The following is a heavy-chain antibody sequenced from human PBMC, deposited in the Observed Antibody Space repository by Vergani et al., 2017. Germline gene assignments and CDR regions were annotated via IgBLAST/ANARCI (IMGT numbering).Heavy chain of an antibody. CDR3: ATKSCVTPGCQIGYFRE. CDR2: ISYDGTQK. V-gene: IGHV3-30*03. D-gene: IGHD6-13*01. J-gene: IGHJ1*01. CDR1: GFTSSYYG. Sequence: QVHLVESGGGVVQPGRSLRLPCVVSGFTSSYYGMHWVRQAPGKGLEWVAVISYDGTQKYYADSVKGRFTISRDNSKSTLYLQRNSLRTEDTAVYYCATKSCVTPGCQIGYFREWGQGTLVTVSS.